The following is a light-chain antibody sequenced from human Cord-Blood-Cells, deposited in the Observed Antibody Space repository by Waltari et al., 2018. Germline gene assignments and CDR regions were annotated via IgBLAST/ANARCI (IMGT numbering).Light chain of an antibody. CDR1: RSAVGGYNY. Sequence: QSALTQPASVSGSPGQSITISCTGTRSAVGGYNYVSWYQQHPGKAPKLVIYDVSNRPSGVSNRFSGSKSGNTASLTISGLQAEDEADYYCSSYTSSSTWVFGGGTKLTVL. V-gene: IGLV2-14*03. J-gene: IGLJ3*02. CDR2: DVS. CDR3: SSYTSSSTWV.